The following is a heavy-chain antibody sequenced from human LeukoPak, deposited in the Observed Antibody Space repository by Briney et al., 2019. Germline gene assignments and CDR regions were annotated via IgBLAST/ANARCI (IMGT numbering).Heavy chain of an antibody. D-gene: IGHD3-3*01. Sequence: EGSLRLSCAASGFTFSSYWMSWVRQAPGKGLEWVANIKQDGSEKYYVDSVKGRFTISRDNAKNSLYLQMNSLRAEDTAVYYCARDRDAYDFWSGSYYYYYMDVWGKGTTVTVSS. CDR3: ARDRDAYDFWSGSYYYYYMDV. CDR2: IKQDGSEK. V-gene: IGHV3-7*01. CDR1: GFTFSSYW. J-gene: IGHJ6*03.